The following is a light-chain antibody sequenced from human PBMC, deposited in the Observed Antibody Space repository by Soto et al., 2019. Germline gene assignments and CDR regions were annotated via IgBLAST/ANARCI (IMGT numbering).Light chain of an antibody. V-gene: IGKV1-5*03. Sequence: IKLTQSPSTLSATVGDRVTITCQASQTISNWLAWYQQKPGKAPKLLIYKASTLESGVPSRFSGSGSGTEFTLTISSLQPDDFATYYCQQYNSYSGTFGQGTKVAI. CDR2: KAS. CDR3: QQYNSYSGT. CDR1: QTISNW. J-gene: IGKJ1*01.